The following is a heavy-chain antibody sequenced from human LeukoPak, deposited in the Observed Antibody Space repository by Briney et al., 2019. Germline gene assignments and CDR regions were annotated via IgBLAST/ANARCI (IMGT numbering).Heavy chain of an antibody. V-gene: IGHV3-48*01. CDR3: ARGAYYYED. CDR2: ISSSSSTI. CDR1: GFTFSSHS. Sequence: GGSLRLSCAASGFTFSSHSMNWVRQAPGKGLEWVSYISSSSSTIYYADSVKGRFTISRDNAKNSLYPQMNSLRAEDTAVYYCARGAYYYEDRGQGTLVTVSS. J-gene: IGHJ4*02. D-gene: IGHD3-22*01.